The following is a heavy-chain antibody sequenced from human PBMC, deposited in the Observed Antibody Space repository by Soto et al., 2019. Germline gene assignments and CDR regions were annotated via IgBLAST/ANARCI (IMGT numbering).Heavy chain of an antibody. CDR3: AIIPYSWNGADAFYI. D-gene: IGHD1-1*01. J-gene: IGHJ3*02. CDR1: GFTLSSYG. CDR2: ISYDGSNK. Sequence: QVQLVESGGGVVQPGKSLRLSCAASGFTLSSYGMHWVRQAPGKGLEWVAVISYDGSNKYYADSVKGRFTISRDNSKNSLYLQMNSLRAEDTAVYFCAIIPYSWNGADAFYIWGQGTLVTVSS. V-gene: IGHV3-30*03.